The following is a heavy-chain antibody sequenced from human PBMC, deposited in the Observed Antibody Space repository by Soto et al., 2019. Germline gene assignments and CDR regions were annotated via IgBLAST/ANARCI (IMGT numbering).Heavy chain of an antibody. CDR3: ARDGTVTHHTGGGYYYYGMDV. CDR1: GFTFSSYA. CDR2: ISYDGSNK. Sequence: QVQPVESGGGVVQPGRSLRLSCAASGFTFSSYAMHWVRQAPGKGLEWVAVISYDGSNKYYADSVKGRFTISRDNSKNTLYLQMNSLRAEDTAVYYCARDGTVTHHTGGGYYYYGMDVWGQGTTVTVSS. J-gene: IGHJ6*02. V-gene: IGHV3-30-3*01. D-gene: IGHD4-17*01.